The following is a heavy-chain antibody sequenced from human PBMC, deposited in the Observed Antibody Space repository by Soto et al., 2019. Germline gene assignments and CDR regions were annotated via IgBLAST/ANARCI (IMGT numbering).Heavy chain of an antibody. V-gene: IGHV3-7*01. D-gene: IGHD3-22*01. J-gene: IGHJ6*02. CDR3: AREGYYDSSGYDWDYYYYYGMDV. Sequence: EVQLVESGGGLVQPGGSLRLSCAASGFTFSSYWMSWVRQAPGKGLEWVANIKQDGSEKYYVDSVKGRFTISRDNAKNSLYLQMNSLRTEDTAVYYCAREGYYDSSGYDWDYYYYYGMDVWGQGTTVTVSS. CDR1: GFTFSSYW. CDR2: IKQDGSEK.